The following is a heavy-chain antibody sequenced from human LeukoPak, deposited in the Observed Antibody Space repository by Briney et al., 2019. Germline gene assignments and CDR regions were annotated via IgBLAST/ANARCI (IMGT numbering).Heavy chain of an antibody. Sequence: SETLSLTCTVSGGSISSGSYCWSWIRQPAGKGLEWIGRIYTSGSTNYNPSLKSRVTISVDTSKNQFSLKLSSVTAADTAVYYCARGRYDFWSGYYPFDYWGQGTLVTVSS. CDR3: ARGRYDFWSGYYPFDY. D-gene: IGHD3-3*01. J-gene: IGHJ4*02. CDR1: GGSISSGSYC. CDR2: IYTSGST. V-gene: IGHV4-61*02.